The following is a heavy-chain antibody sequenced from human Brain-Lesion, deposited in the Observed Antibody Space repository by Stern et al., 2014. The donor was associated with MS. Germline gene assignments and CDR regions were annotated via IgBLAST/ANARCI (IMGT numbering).Heavy chain of an antibody. D-gene: IGHD3-10*01. CDR1: GFTFSNSW. V-gene: IGHV3-74*02. J-gene: IGHJ4*02. Sequence: VQLVQSGGGLVQPGGSLRLSCAASGFTFSNSWMHWVRQAPGKGLVWVSRINRDGSPTTYADSVKGRFTISRDNAKNTLYLQMSSLKAEDTAVYYCTILSGPYDHWGQGTLVTVSS. CDR3: TILSGPYDH. CDR2: INRDGSPT.